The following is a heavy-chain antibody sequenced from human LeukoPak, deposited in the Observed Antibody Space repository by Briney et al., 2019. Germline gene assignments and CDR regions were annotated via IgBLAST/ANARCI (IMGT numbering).Heavy chain of an antibody. CDR3: ARAFRDAFDI. V-gene: IGHV4-30-4*07. Sequence: SQTLSLTCAVSGGSISSGGYSWSWIRQPPGKGLEWIGYIYYSGSTYYNPSLKSRVTISVDTSKNQFSLKLSSVTAADTAVYCCARAFRDAFDIWGQGTMVTVSS. J-gene: IGHJ3*02. CDR1: GGSISSGGYS. CDR2: IYYSGST.